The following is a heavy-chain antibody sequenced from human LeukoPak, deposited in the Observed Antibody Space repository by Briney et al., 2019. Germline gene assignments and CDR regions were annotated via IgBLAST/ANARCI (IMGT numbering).Heavy chain of an antibody. CDR1: GGSISSYY. D-gene: IGHD2-21*02. V-gene: IGHV4-59*08. Sequence: SETLSLTCTVSGGSISSYYWSWIRQPPGKGLEWIGYIYYSGSTNYNPSLKSRVTISVDTSKNQFSLKLSSVTAADTAVYYCARTAVRWYFDLWGRGTLVTVSS. CDR3: ARTAVRWYFDL. CDR2: IYYSGST. J-gene: IGHJ2*01.